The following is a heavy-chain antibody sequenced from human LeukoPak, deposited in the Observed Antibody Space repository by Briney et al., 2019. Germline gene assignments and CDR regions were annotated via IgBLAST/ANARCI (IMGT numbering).Heavy chain of an antibody. CDR1: GGSFSGYY. Sequence: PSETLSLTCAVYGGSFSGYYWSWIRQPPGKGLEWIGEINHSGSTNYNPSLKSRVTISVDTSKNQFSLKLSSVTAADTAVYYCARVRYYDYVWGSYRPSYFDYWGQGTLVTVSS. CDR3: ARVRYYDYVWGSYRPSYFDY. CDR2: INHSGST. D-gene: IGHD3-16*02. J-gene: IGHJ4*02. V-gene: IGHV4-34*01.